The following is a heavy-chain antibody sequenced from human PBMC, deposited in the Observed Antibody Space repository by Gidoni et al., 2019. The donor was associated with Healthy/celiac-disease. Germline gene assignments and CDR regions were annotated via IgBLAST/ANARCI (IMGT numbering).Heavy chain of an antibody. D-gene: IGHD3-22*01. Sequence: EVQLMESGGGLVQPEGSLRLSCAASGFTFSSYSMNWVRQAPGKGLEWVSYISSSSSTIYYADSVKGRFTISRDNAKNSLYLQMNSLRAEDTAVYYCARSRGDDSSGYYVATDYWGQGTLVTVSS. CDR2: ISSSSSTI. CDR3: ARSRGDDSSGYYVATDY. CDR1: GFTFSSYS. J-gene: IGHJ4*02. V-gene: IGHV3-48*01.